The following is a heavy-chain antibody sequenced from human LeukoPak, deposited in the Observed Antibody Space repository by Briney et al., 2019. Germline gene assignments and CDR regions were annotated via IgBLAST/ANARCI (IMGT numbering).Heavy chain of an antibody. D-gene: IGHD6-19*01. CDR1: GGSISDYY. CDR3: ARGSEWYNVPAR. J-gene: IGHJ4*02. Sequence: SETLSLTCTFSGGSISDYYWNWIRQPPGKGLEWIGYIYYSGSTSYNPSLKSRVTISVDTSNNQFSLKLSSVTAADTAVYYCARGSEWYNVPARWGQGTLVTVSS. CDR2: IYYSGST. V-gene: IGHV4-59*01.